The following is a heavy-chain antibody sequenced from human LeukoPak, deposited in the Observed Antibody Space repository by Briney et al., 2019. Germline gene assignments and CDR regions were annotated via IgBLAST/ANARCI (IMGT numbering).Heavy chain of an antibody. CDR3: ARSLGYSNGWFDY. Sequence: SETLSLTCTVSGGSISSSSNYWGWIRQPLGKGLEWIGSIYQSGSTYYNPSLKSRVTISVDTSKNQFSLKLSSVTAADTAVYYRARSLGYSNGWFDYWGQGTLVTVSS. D-gene: IGHD6-19*01. V-gene: IGHV4-39*07. J-gene: IGHJ4*02. CDR2: IYQSGST. CDR1: GGSISSSSNY.